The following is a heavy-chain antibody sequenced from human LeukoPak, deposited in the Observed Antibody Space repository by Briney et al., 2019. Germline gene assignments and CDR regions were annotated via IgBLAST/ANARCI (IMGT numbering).Heavy chain of an antibody. D-gene: IGHD2-21*02. Sequence: SETLSLTCAVYGGSFSGYYWSWIRQPPGKGLEWIGEINHSGSTNYNPSIKSRVTISVGTSKNQFSLKLSSVTAADTAVYYCARARVVVTPPPYYYYMDVWGKGTTVTVSS. J-gene: IGHJ6*03. CDR3: ARARVVVTPPPYYYYMDV. CDR1: GGSFSGYY. V-gene: IGHV4-34*01. CDR2: INHSGST.